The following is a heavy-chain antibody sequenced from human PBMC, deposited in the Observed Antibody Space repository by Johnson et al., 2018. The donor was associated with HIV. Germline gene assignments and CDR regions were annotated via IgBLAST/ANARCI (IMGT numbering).Heavy chain of an antibody. J-gene: IGHJ3*02. D-gene: IGHD1-1*01. Sequence: VQLVESGGGLVKPGGSLRLSCAASGFTFSNAWMSWVRQAPGKGLEWVAKIKQDGSENYYVDSVKGRFTISRDNAKNSLYLQMNSLRAEDTAVYCCARAGPVVWKAFDIWGQGTMVTVSS. CDR1: GFTFSNAW. CDR3: ARAGPVVWKAFDI. CDR2: IKQDGSEN. V-gene: IGHV3-7*01.